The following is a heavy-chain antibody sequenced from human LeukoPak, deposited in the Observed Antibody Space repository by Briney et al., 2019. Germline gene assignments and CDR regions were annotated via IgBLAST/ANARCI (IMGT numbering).Heavy chain of an antibody. CDR2: IIPILGIA. CDR1: GGTFSSYA. D-gene: IGHD6-19*01. CDR3: ASQAVAGTLSFDY. J-gene: IGHJ4*02. V-gene: IGHV1-69*04. Sequence: GASVKVSCKASGGTFSSYAISWVRQAPGQGLEWMGRIIPILGIANYAQKFQGRVTITADKSTSTAYMELSSLRSEDTAVYYCASQAVAGTLSFDYWGQGTLVTVSS.